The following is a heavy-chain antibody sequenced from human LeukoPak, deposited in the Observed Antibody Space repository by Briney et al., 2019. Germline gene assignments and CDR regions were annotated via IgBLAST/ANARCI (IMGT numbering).Heavy chain of an antibody. D-gene: IGHD5-12*01. CDR1: GFTFSTYN. J-gene: IGHJ4*02. V-gene: IGHV3-21*01. CDR3: ARGRYSGYDSDN. CDR2: ISSGSSYI. Sequence: GGSLRLSCAASGFTFSTYNMNWVRQAPGKGLEWVSSISSGSSYIYYADSVKGRFTIARDNAKNSLYLQMNSLRAEDTAVYYCARGRYSGYDSDNWGQGTLVTVSS.